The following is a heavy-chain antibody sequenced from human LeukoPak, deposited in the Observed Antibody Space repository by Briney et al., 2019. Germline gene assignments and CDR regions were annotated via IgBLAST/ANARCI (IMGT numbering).Heavy chain of an antibody. CDR2: IWYAGSNK. CDR3: AKLVTAIPDAFDI. CDR1: GFTFSSYG. D-gene: IGHD2-21*02. Sequence: GGSLRLSCAASGFTFSSYGMHWVRQAPGKGLEWVAVIWYAGSNKYYADSVKGRFTISRDNSKNTLYLQMNSLRAEDTAVYYCAKLVTAIPDAFDIWGQGTMVTVSS. J-gene: IGHJ3*02. V-gene: IGHV3-33*06.